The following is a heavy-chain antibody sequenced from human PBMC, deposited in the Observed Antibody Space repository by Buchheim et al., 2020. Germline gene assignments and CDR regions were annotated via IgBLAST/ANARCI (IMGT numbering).Heavy chain of an antibody. CDR2: IYHSGST. V-gene: IGHV4-30-2*01. J-gene: IGHJ6*02. D-gene: IGHD3-10*01. Sequence: QLQLQESGSGLVKPSQTLSLTCAVSGGSISSGGYSWSWIRQPPGKGLEWIGYIYHSGSTYYNPSLKSRVTISVDRSKNQFSLKRSSVTAADTAVYCCARGGGSGSSPPPYYYYGMDVWGQGTT. CDR1: GGSISSGGYS. CDR3: ARGGGSGSSPPPYYYYGMDV.